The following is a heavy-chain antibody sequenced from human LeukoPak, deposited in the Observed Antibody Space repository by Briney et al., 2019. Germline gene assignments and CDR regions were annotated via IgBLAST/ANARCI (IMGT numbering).Heavy chain of an antibody. CDR1: GFSFNSQG. V-gene: IGHV7-4-1*02. J-gene: IGHJ3*02. CDR3: AREILRFDI. CDR2: INTDSGNP. Sequence: PGASVKVSCKASGFSFNSQGMNWVRQAPGQGLEWMGWINTDSGNPTYAQGFTGRFVFSLDSSVSTAYLQISNLMPEDTAKYYCAREILRFDIWGQGTMVIVSS.